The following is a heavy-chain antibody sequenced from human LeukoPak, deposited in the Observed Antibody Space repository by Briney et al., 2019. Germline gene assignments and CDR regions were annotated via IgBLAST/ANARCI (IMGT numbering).Heavy chain of an antibody. CDR1: GDSIRGYY. CDR2: MYYSGNT. J-gene: IGHJ6*04. CDR3: ARDLAGSSSMDV. Sequence: SETLSLTCTVSGDSIRGYYWNWIRQSPGKGLEGIAYMYYSGNTTKYNPSLKSRVTMSADTSKNQISLKLSSVTAADTAVYYCARDLAGSSSMDVWGKGTTVTVSS. D-gene: IGHD3-10*01. V-gene: IGHV4-59*01.